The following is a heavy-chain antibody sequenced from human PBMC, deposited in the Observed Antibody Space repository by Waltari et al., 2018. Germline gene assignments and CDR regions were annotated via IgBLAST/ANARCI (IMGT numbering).Heavy chain of an antibody. CDR2: ISSSSSTI. V-gene: IGHV3-48*01. CDR3: ARPSPPIAAAGY. CDR1: GFTFGSYS. Sequence: EVQLVEYGGGLVQPGGSLRLSCEASGFTFGSYSMNWVRQAPGKGLEVVPYISSSSSTIYYADSVKGRFTISRDNAKNSLYLQMNSLRAEDTAVYYCARPSPPIAAAGYWGQGTLVTVSS. J-gene: IGHJ4*02. D-gene: IGHD6-13*01.